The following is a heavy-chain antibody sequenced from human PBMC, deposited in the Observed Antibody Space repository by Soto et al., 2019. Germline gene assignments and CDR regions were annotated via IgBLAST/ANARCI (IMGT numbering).Heavy chain of an antibody. CDR1: GFTFDNYG. CDR2: ISGSGSTI. Sequence: GGSLRLSCDASGFTFDNYGMNWVRQAPGKGLEWISYISGSGSTIHYADSVKGRFTISRDNAGNSLDLQMNNLRDEDTAVYYCARRFASWGQGTLVTVSS. V-gene: IGHV3-48*02. CDR3: ARRFAS. J-gene: IGHJ4*02.